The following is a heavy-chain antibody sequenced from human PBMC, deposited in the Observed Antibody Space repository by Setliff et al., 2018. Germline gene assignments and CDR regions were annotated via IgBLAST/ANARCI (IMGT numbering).Heavy chain of an antibody. D-gene: IGHD3-10*01. V-gene: IGHV4-4*09. CDR2: FYHSGSM. J-gene: IGHJ6*03. Sequence: SETLSLTCTVSGGSISSSYWSWIRQPPGKGLEWIGYFYHSGSMNYNPSLKGRVTMSVDTSNNQLSLNLTSVSAADTAVYYCARAYYYGSGNSHKYYMDVWGKGTAVTVSS. CDR1: GGSISSSY. CDR3: ARAYYYGSGNSHKYYMDV.